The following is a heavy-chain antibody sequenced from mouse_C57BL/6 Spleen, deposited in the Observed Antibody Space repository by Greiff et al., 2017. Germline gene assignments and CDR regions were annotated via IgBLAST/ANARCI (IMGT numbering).Heavy chain of an antibody. Sequence: LKESGEGLVKPGGSLKLSCAASGFTFSSYAMSWVRQTPEKRLEWVAYISSGGDYIYYADTVKGRFTISRDNARNTLYLQMSSLKSEDTAMYYCTRDLYYGGFDYWGQGTTLTVSS. CDR3: TRDLYYGGFDY. CDR1: GFTFSSYA. CDR2: ISSGGDYI. V-gene: IGHV5-9-1*02. J-gene: IGHJ2*01. D-gene: IGHD1-1*01.